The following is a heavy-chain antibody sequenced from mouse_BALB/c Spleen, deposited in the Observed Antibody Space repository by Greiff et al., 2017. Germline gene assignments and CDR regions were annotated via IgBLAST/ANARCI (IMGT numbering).Heavy chain of an antibody. J-gene: IGHJ3*01. D-gene: IGHD1-2*01. CDR1: GFSLTSYG. CDR2: IWSGGST. Sequence: VKLLESGPGLVQPSQSLSITCTVSGFSLTSYGVHWVRQSPGKGLEWLGVIWSGGSTDYNAAFISRLSISKDNSKSQVFFKMNSLQANDTAIYYCDRILLRPYGGFADWGQGTLVTVSA. V-gene: IGHV2-2*02. CDR3: DRILLRPYGGFAD.